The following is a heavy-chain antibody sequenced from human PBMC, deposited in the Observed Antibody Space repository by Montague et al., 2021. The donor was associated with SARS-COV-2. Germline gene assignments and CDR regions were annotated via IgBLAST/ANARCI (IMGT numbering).Heavy chain of an antibody. CDR3: ARGGYYDYAFDI. D-gene: IGHD3-22*01. Sequence: SETLSLTCTVSGGVILRCSSDEHRSDPRSHHDFVWHLYSDKNNNCNPSLKSRVTISVDTSKNQFSLKLSSVTAADTAVYYCARGGYYDYAFDIWGQGTMVTDSS. J-gene: IGHJ3*02. CDR1: GGVILRCS. V-gene: IGHV4-59*01. CDR2: LYSDKNN.